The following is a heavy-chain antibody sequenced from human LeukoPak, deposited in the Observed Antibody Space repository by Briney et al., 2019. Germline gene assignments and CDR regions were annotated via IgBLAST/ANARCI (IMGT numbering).Heavy chain of an antibody. CDR3: ARAPFTGYSSGWYYFDY. D-gene: IGHD6-19*01. V-gene: IGHV3-53*01. CDR2: IYSGGST. J-gene: IGHJ4*02. CDR1: GFTITSYV. Sequence: PGGSLRLSCTASGFTITSYVTSWVRQAPGKGLEWVSVIYSGGSTYYADSVKGRFTISRDNSKNTLYLQMNSLRAEDTAVYYCARAPFTGYSSGWYYFDYWGQGTLVTVSS.